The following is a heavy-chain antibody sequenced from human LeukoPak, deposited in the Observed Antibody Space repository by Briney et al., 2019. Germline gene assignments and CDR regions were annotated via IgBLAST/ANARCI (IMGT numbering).Heavy chain of an antibody. J-gene: IGHJ6*02. CDR2: INAGNGNT. Sequence: ASVKVSCKASGYTFTSYAMHWVRQAPGQRLEWMGWINAGNGNTKYSQKLQGRVTITRDTSASTAYMELSSLRSEDTAVYYCARDTQITIFGVVIIGYYYYGMDVWGQGTTVTVSS. CDR1: GYTFTSYA. V-gene: IGHV1-3*01. CDR3: ARDTQITIFGVVIIGYYYYGMDV. D-gene: IGHD3-3*01.